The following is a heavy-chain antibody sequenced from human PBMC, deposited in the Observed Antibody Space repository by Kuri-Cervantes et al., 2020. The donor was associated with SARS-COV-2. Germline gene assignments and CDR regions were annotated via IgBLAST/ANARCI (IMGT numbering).Heavy chain of an antibody. D-gene: IGHD3-16*01. CDR3: ARDLGGVGGPFDC. Sequence: GESLKISCAASGFTVSGNYMSWVRQAPEKGLEWLSVIYTGDKTYYADSVKGRFTISRDNSKNTVYLQMNSLRAEDTAVYYCARDLGGVGGPFDCWGQGTLVTVSS. CDR1: GFTVSGNY. V-gene: IGHV3-53*01. J-gene: IGHJ4*02. CDR2: IYTGDKT.